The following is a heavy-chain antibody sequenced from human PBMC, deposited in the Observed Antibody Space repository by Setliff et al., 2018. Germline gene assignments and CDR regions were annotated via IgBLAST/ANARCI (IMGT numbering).Heavy chain of an antibody. Sequence: SETLSLTCSVYGESFSNNYWSWIRQTPGRGLEWIGESNHGGSTSYHPSLKSRLTMSVDTSKNQFSLKLTSVTAADTAVYYCARENVIGRPLDHWGQGTLVTVSS. CDR3: ARENVIGRPLDH. D-gene: IGHD3-22*01. CDR2: SNHGGST. CDR1: GESFSNNY. J-gene: IGHJ4*02. V-gene: IGHV4-34*01.